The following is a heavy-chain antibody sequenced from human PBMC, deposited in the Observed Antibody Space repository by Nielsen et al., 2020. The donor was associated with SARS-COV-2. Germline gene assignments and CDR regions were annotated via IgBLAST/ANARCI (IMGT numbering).Heavy chain of an antibody. CDR3: ARRRVRGNGYFDY. D-gene: IGHD3-10*01. J-gene: IGHJ4*02. V-gene: IGHV7-4-1*02. Sequence: WVRQAPGQGLEWMGWINTNTGNPTYAQGFTGRFVFSLDTSVSTAYLQISSLKAEDTAVYYCARRRVRGNGYFDYWGQGTLVTVSS. CDR2: INTNTGNP.